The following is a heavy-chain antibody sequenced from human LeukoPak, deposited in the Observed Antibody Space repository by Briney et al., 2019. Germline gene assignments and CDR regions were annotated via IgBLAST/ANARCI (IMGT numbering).Heavy chain of an antibody. V-gene: IGHV4-34*01. CDR2: IYYSGST. CDR3: ASPEDYDSSGYGY. J-gene: IGHJ4*02. D-gene: IGHD3-22*01. Sequence: SETLSLTCAVYGGSFSGYYWSWIRQPPGKGLEWIGSIYYSGSTYYNPSLKSRVTISVDTSKNQFSLKLSSVTAADTAVYYCASPEDYDSSGYGYWGQGTLVTVSS. CDR1: GGSFSGYY.